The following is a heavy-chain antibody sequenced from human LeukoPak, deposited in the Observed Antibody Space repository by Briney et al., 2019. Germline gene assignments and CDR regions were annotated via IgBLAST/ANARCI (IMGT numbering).Heavy chain of an antibody. CDR1: GYSISSGYY. CDR2: IYHSGST. J-gene: IGHJ4*02. Sequence: SETLSLTCTVSGYSISSGYYWGWIRQPPGKGLEWIGSIYHSGSTYYNPSLKSRVTISVDTSKNQFSLKLSSVTAADTAVYYCARRMVALYYFDYWGQGTLVTVSS. CDR3: ARRMVALYYFDY. V-gene: IGHV4-38-2*02. D-gene: IGHD4/OR15-4a*01.